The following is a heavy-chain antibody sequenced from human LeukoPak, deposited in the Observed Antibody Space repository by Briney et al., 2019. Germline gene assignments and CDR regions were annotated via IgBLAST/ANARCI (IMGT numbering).Heavy chain of an antibody. CDR3: AGSYYYDSSGSLGD. V-gene: IGHV4-59*01. CDR2: FYYCETTNSNPSLKSGST. D-gene: IGHD3-22*01. CDR1: GGSISTYY. J-gene: IGHJ4*02. Sequence: SETLSLTCTGSGGSISTYYWSWIRQPPGEGLEWIGYFYYCETTNSNPSLKSGSTNYNPSLKSRVTISLDTSKTQFSLKLSFVTAADTAVYYCAGSYYYDSSGSLGDWGQGTLVTVS.